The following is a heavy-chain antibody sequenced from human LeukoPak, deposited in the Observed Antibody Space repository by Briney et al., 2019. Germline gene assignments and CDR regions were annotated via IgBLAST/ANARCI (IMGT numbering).Heavy chain of an antibody. CDR2: ISGSGGST. J-gene: IGHJ4*02. CDR3: AKAGIAVARSPIDY. Sequence: GGSLRLSCAASGFTFSSYAMSWVRQAPGKGLEWVSAISGSGGSTYYADSVKGRFTISRDNSKNTLYLQMNSMRAEDTAVYYCAKAGIAVARSPIDYWGQGTQVTVYS. D-gene: IGHD6-19*01. V-gene: IGHV3-23*01. CDR1: GFTFSSYA.